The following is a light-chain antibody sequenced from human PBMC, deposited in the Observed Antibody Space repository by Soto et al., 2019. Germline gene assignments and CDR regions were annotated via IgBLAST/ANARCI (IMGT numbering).Light chain of an antibody. V-gene: IGKV4-1*01. CDR3: HQFYTSPQT. J-gene: IGKJ1*01. Sequence: DIVMTQSPDSLAVSLGERATIKCKSSQSVSYRSNNRNCLAWYQQKPGQPPKLLINWASTRESGVPDRFSGSGSGTDFTLTISSLQAEDVAVYYCHQFYTSPQTFGQGTKVEIE. CDR2: WAS. CDR1: QSVSYRSNNRNC.